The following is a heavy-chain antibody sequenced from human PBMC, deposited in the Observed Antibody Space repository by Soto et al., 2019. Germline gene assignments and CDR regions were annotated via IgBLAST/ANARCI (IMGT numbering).Heavy chain of an antibody. D-gene: IGHD3-10*01. V-gene: IGHV4-39*01. J-gene: IGHJ4*02. CDR2: IYYSGST. CDR3: ATLWFGEGNY. CDR1: GGSISSSSYY. Sequence: QLQLQESGPGLVKPSETLSLTCTVSGGSISSSSYYWGWIRQPPGKGLEWIGSIYYSGSTYYNPSPRSLVTISVYTSKNQFSLKLSSVTAADTAVYYCATLWFGEGNYWGQGTLVTVSS.